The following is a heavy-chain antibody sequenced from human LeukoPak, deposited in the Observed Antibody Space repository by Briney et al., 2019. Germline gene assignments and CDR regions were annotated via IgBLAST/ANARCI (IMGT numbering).Heavy chain of an antibody. V-gene: IGHV4-34*01. CDR3: ARVSIVAAAGTVYYFDY. CDR1: GGSISSYY. CDR2: INHSGST. Sequence: TSETLSLTCTVSGGSISSYYWSWIRQPPGKGLEWIGEINHSGSTNYNPSLKSRVTISVDTSKNQFSLKLSSVTAADTAVYYCARVSIVAAAGTVYYFDYWGQGTLVTVSS. D-gene: IGHD6-13*01. J-gene: IGHJ4*02.